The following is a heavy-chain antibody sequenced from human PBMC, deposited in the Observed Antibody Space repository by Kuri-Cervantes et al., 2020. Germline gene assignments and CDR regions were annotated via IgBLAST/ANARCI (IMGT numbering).Heavy chain of an antibody. V-gene: IGHV3-30-3*01. CDR2: ISYDGSNK. Sequence: RGSLRLSCAASGFTFSSYAMHWVRQAPGKGLEWVAVISYDGSNKYYADSVKGRFTISRDNSKNTLYLQMNSLRAEDTAVYYCAKDRLRWPSDFDYWGQGTLVTVSS. CDR3: AKDRLRWPSDFDY. D-gene: IGHD4-23*01. J-gene: IGHJ4*02. CDR1: GFTFSSYA.